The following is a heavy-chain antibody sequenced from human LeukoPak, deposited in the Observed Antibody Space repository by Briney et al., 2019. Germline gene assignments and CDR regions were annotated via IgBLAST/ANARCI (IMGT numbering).Heavy chain of an antibody. D-gene: IGHD2-21*02. CDR3: ARAPVVVTGNPGFDY. V-gene: IGHV4-34*01. Sequence: SEPLSLTCAVYGGSFSGYYWSWIRQPPGKGLEWIGEINHSGSTNYNPSLKSRVTISVDTSKNQFSLKLSSVTAADTAVYYCARAPVVVTGNPGFDYWGQGTLVTVSS. J-gene: IGHJ4*02. CDR1: GGSFSGYY. CDR2: INHSGST.